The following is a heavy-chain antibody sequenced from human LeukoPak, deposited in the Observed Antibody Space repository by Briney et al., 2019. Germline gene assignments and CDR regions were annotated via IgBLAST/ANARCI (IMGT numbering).Heavy chain of an antibody. V-gene: IGHV4-59*08. CDR2: IYYTGST. J-gene: IGHJ4*02. CDR1: GVSITSYY. Sequence: PSETLSLTCTVSGVSITSYYWSWVRQPPGRGLEWIGYIYYTGSTNYNPSLKGRVTISIDTSKSQFSLKLSSVTAADTAVYYCAGSSSASVFDYWGQGTLVAVSS. D-gene: IGHD6-6*01. CDR3: AGSSSASVFDY.